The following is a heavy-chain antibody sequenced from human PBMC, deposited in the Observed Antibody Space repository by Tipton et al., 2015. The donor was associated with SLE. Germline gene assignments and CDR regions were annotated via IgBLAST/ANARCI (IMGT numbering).Heavy chain of an antibody. J-gene: IGHJ2*01. CDR2: IYSSGST. CDR1: GGSISGYY. Sequence: TLSLTCTVSGGSISGYYWSWIRQPPGKGLEWIGYIYSSGSTNYNPSLKSRVTISVDTSRNQFSLKLSSVTAADPAVYYCASGGILWYFDLWGRGTLVTVSS. CDR3: ASGGILWYFDL. D-gene: IGHD3-16*01. V-gene: IGHV4-59*12.